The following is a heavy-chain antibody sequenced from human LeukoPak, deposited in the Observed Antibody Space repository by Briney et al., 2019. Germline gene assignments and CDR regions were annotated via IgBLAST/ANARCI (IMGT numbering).Heavy chain of an antibody. J-gene: IGHJ4*02. CDR1: GYTFTSYG. Sequence: GSVQVSCKASGYTFTSYGISWVRQAPGQGLEWMGWISAYNGNTNYAQKLQGRVTMTTDTSTSTAHMELRSLISDDTAVYYCAINPGIAAAGVDYWGQGTLVTVSS. CDR3: AINPGIAAAGVDY. D-gene: IGHD6-13*01. CDR2: ISAYNGNT. V-gene: IGHV1-18*01.